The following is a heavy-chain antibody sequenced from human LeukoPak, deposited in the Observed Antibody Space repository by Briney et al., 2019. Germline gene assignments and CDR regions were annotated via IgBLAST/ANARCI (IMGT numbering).Heavy chain of an antibody. V-gene: IGHV3-23*01. CDR2: ITNTGGST. Sequence: GGSLRLSCAASGFTFSTYAMTWVRQAPGKGLEWVSSITNTGGSTYYTDSVKGRFTISRDNSKSTLYLQMDSLRAEDTAVYYCAKDGGLWGQGTLVTASS. J-gene: IGHJ4*02. CDR3: AKDGGL. CDR1: GFTFSTYA.